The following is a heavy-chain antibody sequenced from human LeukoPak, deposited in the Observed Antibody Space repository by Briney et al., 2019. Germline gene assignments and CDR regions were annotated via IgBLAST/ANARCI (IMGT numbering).Heavy chain of an antibody. Sequence: GASVKVSCKASGGTFSSYAISWVRQAPGQGLEWMGGIIPIFGTANYAQKFQGRVTITADESTSTAYMELSSLRSEDTAVYYCARSQDIVVVPAARHWFDPWGQGTLVTVSS. V-gene: IGHV1-69*13. CDR3: ARSQDIVVVPAARHWFDP. CDR1: GGTFSSYA. J-gene: IGHJ5*02. D-gene: IGHD2-2*01. CDR2: IIPIFGTA.